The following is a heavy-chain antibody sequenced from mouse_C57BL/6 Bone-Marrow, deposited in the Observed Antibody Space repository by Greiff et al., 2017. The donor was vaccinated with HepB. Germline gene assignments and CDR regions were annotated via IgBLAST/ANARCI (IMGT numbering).Heavy chain of an antibody. CDR3: ARVYYGYDEYFDV. D-gene: IGHD2-2*01. CDR1: GYAFSSYW. V-gene: IGHV1-80*01. CDR2: IYPGDGDT. J-gene: IGHJ1*03. Sequence: VQLQQSGAELVKPGASVKISCKASGYAFSSYWMNWVKQRPGKGLEWIGQIYPGDGDTNYNGKFKGKATLTADKSSSTAYMQLSSLTSEDSAVYFCARVYYGYDEYFDVWGTGTTVTVSS.